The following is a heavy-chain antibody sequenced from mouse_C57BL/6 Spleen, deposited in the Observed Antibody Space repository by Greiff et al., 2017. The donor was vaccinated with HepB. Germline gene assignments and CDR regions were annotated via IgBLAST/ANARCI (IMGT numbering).Heavy chain of an antibody. CDR1: GYTFTSYW. J-gene: IGHJ4*01. CDR2: IDPSDSYT. V-gene: IGHV1-69*01. D-gene: IGHD2-5*01. Sequence: QVQLQQPGAELVMPGASVKLSCKASGYTFTSYWMHWVKQRPGQGLEWIGEIDPSDSYTNYNQKFKGNATLTVDKSSSTAYMQLSSLTTEDSAVYYCARCRYSNLLYAMDYWGQGTSVTVSS. CDR3: ARCRYSNLLYAMDY.